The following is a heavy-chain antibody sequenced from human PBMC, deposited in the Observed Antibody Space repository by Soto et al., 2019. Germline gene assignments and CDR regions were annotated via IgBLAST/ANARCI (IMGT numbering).Heavy chain of an antibody. CDR1: GYTFTTYW. J-gene: IGHJ4*02. Sequence: PGESLKISCEASGYTFTTYWISWLRQMPGKGLEWMGTIDPRDSFTNYSPSFEGHVTISADKSINTAYLQWSSLKASDTATYYCARHFDFWSGEGVWGQGTLVTVSS. D-gene: IGHD3-3*01. CDR3: ARHFDFWSGEGV. CDR2: IDPRDSFT. V-gene: IGHV5-10-1*01.